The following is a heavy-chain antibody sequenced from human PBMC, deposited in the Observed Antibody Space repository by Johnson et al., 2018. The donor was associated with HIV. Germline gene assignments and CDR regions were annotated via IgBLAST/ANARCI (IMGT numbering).Heavy chain of an antibody. CDR1: GFTFSNAW. J-gene: IGHJ3*02. Sequence: VQLVESGGGLVKPGGSLRLSCAASGFTFSNAWMSWVRQAPGKGLEWVGGITSKTDGGTIDYAAPVKGRFTISRDDSKNTLYLQMNSLKTEDTAVYYCAKSSRVATTFDAFDIWGQGTMVTVSS. CDR2: ITSKTDGGTI. V-gene: IGHV3-15*01. D-gene: IGHD2-15*01. CDR3: AKSSRVATTFDAFDI.